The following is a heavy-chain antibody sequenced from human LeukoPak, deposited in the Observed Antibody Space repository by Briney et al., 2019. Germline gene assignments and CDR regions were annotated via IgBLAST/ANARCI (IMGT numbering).Heavy chain of an antibody. CDR3: ARGPPYYYDSSGYYVPLGYYYYYYMDV. J-gene: IGHJ6*03. V-gene: IGHV4-38-2*02. CDR2: IFHTGST. D-gene: IGHD3-22*01. Sequence: SETLSLTCTVSGYSISSGYYWAWIRQPPGKGLEWIGSIFHTGSTYHNPSLKSRVTISVDTSKNQFSLKLNSVTAADTAVYYCARGPPYYYDSSGYYVPLGYYYYYYMDVWGKGTTVTVSS. CDR1: GYSISSGYY.